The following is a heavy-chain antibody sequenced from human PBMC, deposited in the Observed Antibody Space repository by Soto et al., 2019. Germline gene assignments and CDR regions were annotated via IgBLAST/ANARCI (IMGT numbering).Heavy chain of an antibody. V-gene: IGHV3-21*01. CDR3: ARPLSPGHNYYYGMDV. D-gene: IGHD2-21*01. J-gene: IGHJ6*02. Sequence: PGGSLRLSCAASGFTFSSYSMNWVRQAPGKGLEWVSSISSSSSYIYYADSVKGRLTISRDNAKNSLYLQMNSLRAEDTAVYYCARPLSPGHNYYYGMDVWGQGTTVTVSS. CDR2: ISSSSSYI. CDR1: GFTFSSYS.